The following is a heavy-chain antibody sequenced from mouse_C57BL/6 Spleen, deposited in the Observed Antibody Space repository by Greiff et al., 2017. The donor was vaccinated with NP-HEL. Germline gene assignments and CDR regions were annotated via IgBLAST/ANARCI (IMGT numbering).Heavy chain of an antibody. Sequence: EVQLQQSGAELVKPGASVKLSCTASGFNIKDYYMHWVKQRTEQGLEWIGRIDPEDGETKYAPKFQGKATITADTSSNTAYLQLSSLTSEDTAVYYCARPSTGQYYFDYWGQGTTLTVSS. V-gene: IGHV14-2*01. CDR1: GFNIKDYY. J-gene: IGHJ2*01. D-gene: IGHD1-1*01. CDR3: ARPSTGQYYFDY. CDR2: IDPEDGET.